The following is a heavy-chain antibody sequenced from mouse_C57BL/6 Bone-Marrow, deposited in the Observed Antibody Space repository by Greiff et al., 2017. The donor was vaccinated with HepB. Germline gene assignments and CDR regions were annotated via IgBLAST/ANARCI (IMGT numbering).Heavy chain of an antibody. CDR2: IDPENGDT. J-gene: IGHJ2*01. CDR3: ATWLSTMYFDY. V-gene: IGHV14-4*01. CDR1: GFNFKDDY. D-gene: IGHD2-1*01. Sequence: EVQLQQSGAELVRPGASVKLSCTASGFNFKDDYMHWVKQRPEQGLEWIGWIDPENGDTEYASKFQGKATITADTSSNTAYLQLSSLTSEDTAVYYCATWLSTMYFDYWDRGTTLTVSA.